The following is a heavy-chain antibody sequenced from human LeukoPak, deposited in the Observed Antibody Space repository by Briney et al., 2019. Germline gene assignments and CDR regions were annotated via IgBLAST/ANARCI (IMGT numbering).Heavy chain of an antibody. V-gene: IGHV1-69*13. Sequence: SVKVSCKASGYTFTSYGISWVRQAPGQGLEWMGWIIPIFGTANYAQKFQGRVTITADESTSTAYMELSSLRSEDTAVYYCARNIVVVPAAEPILNMDVWGKGTTVTVSS. CDR2: IIPIFGTA. CDR3: ARNIVVVPAAEPILNMDV. J-gene: IGHJ6*03. CDR1: GYTFTSYG. D-gene: IGHD2-2*01.